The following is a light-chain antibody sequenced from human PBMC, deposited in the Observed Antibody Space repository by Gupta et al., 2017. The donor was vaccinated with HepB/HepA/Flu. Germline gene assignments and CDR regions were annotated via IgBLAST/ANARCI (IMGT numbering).Light chain of an antibody. CDR1: SSDVGSYNL. V-gene: IGLV2-23*02. Sequence: QSALTQPASVSVSPGQSITISCTGTSSDVGSYNLVSWYQQHPGKAPKLIIYEVSKRPSGVSNRFSGSKSGNTASLTISGLQAEDEADYYCCSYAGSSTFFGTGTKVTVL. J-gene: IGLJ1*01. CDR3: CSYAGSSTF. CDR2: EVS.